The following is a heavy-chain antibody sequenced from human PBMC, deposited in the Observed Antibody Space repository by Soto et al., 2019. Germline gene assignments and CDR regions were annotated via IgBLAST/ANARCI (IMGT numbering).Heavy chain of an antibody. V-gene: IGHV3-49*03. CDR3: TTSAHTSRHYYYAIDV. CDR2: IRSKVYGETT. CDR1: GLTFADYA. Sequence: GGSLRLSCTGSGLTFADYALSWFRQAPGKGLEWVGFIRSKVYGETTEYDTSVKDRFNFSRDDSESIAYLQMNSLKTEDTVIFFCTTSAHTSRHYYYAIDVWGQGTTVTVSS. D-gene: IGHD1-26*01. J-gene: IGHJ6*02.